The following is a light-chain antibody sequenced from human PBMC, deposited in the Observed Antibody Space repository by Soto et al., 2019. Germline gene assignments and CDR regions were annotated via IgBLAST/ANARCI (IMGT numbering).Light chain of an antibody. J-gene: IGLJ1*01. Sequence: QSVLTQPPSESGTPGQTVTISCSGSSSNIGGNTVNWYQQLSGTAPKVLIYNNNQRPSGVPDRFSGSKSGTSASLAIRGLQSEDEADYYCAAWDDSLSAYVFGTATKLTVL. CDR2: NNN. CDR1: SSNIGGNT. V-gene: IGLV1-44*01. CDR3: AAWDDSLSAYV.